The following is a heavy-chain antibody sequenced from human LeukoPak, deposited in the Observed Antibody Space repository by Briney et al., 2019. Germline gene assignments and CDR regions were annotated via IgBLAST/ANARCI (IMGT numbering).Heavy chain of an antibody. V-gene: IGHV4-34*01. D-gene: IGHD3-22*01. Sequence: SETLSLTCAVYGGSFSGYYWSWIRQPPGKGLEWIGEINHSGSTNYNPSLKSRVTISVDKSKNQFSLKLSSVTAADTAVYYCARGLSPYYYDSSGYYGGFDYWGQGTLVTVSS. CDR3: ARGLSPYYYDSSGYYGGFDY. J-gene: IGHJ4*02. CDR2: INHSGST. CDR1: GGSFSGYY.